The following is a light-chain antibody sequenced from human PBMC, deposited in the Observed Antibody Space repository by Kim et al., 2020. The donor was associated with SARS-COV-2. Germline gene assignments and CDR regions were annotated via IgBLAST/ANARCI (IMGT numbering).Light chain of an antibody. CDR1: WSNVGKNG. Sequence: ELTQPPSLAEAPSQRVTISCSGTWSNVGKNGVNWYQQFPGKPPKIRIYYDDLLPSGVSGRCTGSKSGTAASLTIGGLQSDDEAEYYCATWDDSLKSWV. CDR2: YDD. V-gene: IGLV1-36*01. J-gene: IGLJ3*02. CDR3: ATWDDSLKSWV.